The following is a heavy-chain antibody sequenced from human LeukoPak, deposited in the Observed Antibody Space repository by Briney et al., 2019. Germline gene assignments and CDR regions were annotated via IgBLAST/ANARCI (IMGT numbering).Heavy chain of an antibody. D-gene: IGHD3-10*01. CDR1: GDSISSSGYY. CDR2: IHFSGTT. CDR3: ARFRGVVSSCLLDF. J-gene: IGHJ4*02. V-gene: IGHV4-39*01. Sequence: PETLSRTCTVSGDSISSSGYYWGWIRQPPGKGLEWIGIIHFSGTTYYNPSLKSRVTISVDTSKNQFSLRLPSVTAADTAVYYCARFRGVVSSCLLDFWGQGTLGTVSS.